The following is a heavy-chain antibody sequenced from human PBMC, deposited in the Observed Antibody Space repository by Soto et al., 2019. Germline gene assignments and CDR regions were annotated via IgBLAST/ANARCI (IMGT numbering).Heavy chain of an antibody. CDR2: INPTGSMT. Sequence: QVQLVQSGAEVKKPGASVKVSCKASGYSFITSYHMHWLRQAPGQGLEWMGIINPTGSMTRYSQKFQGRPTMTRDTSTATDYMELSNLTSEDTAVYFCARDTGYDHDAFDIWGQGTRVTVSS. D-gene: IGHD5-12*01. CDR3: ARDTGYDHDAFDI. J-gene: IGHJ3*02. V-gene: IGHV1-46*01. CDR1: GYSFITSYH.